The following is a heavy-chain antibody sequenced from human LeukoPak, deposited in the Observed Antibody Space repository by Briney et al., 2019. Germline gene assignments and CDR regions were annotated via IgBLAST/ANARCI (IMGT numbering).Heavy chain of an antibody. CDR1: GGPISRSY. CDR2: IFNSGST. J-gene: IGHJ6*02. V-gene: IGHV4-59*01. Sequence: SETLSLTCTISGGPISRSYWTWIRQVPGKGLEWIGCIFNSGSTLYNPSLKSRVTISEDTSRSQFSLKLSSVTAADTAVYYCAGASSGAIYYYGMDVWGQGTTVTVSS. CDR3: AGASSGAIYYYGMDV. D-gene: IGHD3-10*01.